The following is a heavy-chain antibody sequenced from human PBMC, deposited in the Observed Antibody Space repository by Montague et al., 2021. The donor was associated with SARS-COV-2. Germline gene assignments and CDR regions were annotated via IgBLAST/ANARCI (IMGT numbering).Heavy chain of an antibody. CDR1: GFTFSDYY. Sequence: SLRLSCAASGFTFSDYYMSWIRQAPGEGLEWVSYISSTSSYTNYADSVKGRFTVSRDNAKSSLYLHMNSLRPEDTAVYYCAGGVPPVYWGQGTLVTVSS. V-gene: IGHV3-11*05. D-gene: IGHD2-2*01. CDR2: ISSTSSYT. J-gene: IGHJ4*02. CDR3: AGGVPPVY.